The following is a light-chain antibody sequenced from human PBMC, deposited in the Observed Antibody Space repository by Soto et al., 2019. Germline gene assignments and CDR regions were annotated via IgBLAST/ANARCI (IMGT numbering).Light chain of an antibody. Sequence: DIQMTQSPSTLSASVGDTVTVTCRASQSVSGWLAWYQQKPGEAPNLLIYDASALPRGVPSRFSGSGSGTKFTLTIASLQPDDCETYDCQQYETFSGTFGPGTKVDIK. CDR2: DAS. CDR1: QSVSGW. V-gene: IGKV1-5*01. CDR3: QQYETFSGT. J-gene: IGKJ1*01.